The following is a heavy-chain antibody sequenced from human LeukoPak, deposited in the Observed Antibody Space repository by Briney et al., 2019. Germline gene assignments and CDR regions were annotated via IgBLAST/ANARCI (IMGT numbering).Heavy chain of an antibody. V-gene: IGHV3-23*01. J-gene: IGHJ4*02. CDR1: GFTFSSYA. CDR3: AKEGYCSGGSCYLSEFDY. CDR2: ISGSGGST. D-gene: IGHD2-15*01. Sequence: GGSLRLSCAASGFTFSSYAMSWVRQAPGKGLEWVSAISGSGGSTYYADSVKGRFTISRDNSKNTLYLQMNSLRAEDTAVYYCAKEGYCSGGSCYLSEFDYWGQGTLVTVSS.